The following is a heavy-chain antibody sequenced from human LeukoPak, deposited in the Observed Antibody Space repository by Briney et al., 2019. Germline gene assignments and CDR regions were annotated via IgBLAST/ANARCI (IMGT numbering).Heavy chain of an antibody. Sequence: ASVKVSCKASAYTFTSDYVHWVRQAPGQGLEWMGWISAYNGNTNYAQKLQGRVTMTTDTSTSTAYMELRSLRSDDTAVYYCARDIPPLVPVGCSGGSCYSGNWFDPWGQGTLVTVSS. CDR2: ISAYNGNT. V-gene: IGHV1-18*04. CDR3: ARDIPPLVPVGCSGGSCYSGNWFDP. J-gene: IGHJ5*02. CDR1: AYTFTSDY. D-gene: IGHD2-15*01.